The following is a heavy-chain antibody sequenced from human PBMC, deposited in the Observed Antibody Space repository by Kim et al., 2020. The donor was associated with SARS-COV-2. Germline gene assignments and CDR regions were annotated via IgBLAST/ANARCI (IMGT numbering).Heavy chain of an antibody. D-gene: IGHD3-10*01. CDR1: GFTFSSYG. CDR3: AKDVVLLWFGEFNYFDY. V-gene: IGHV3-30*18. CDR2: ISYDGSNK. J-gene: IGHJ4*01. Sequence: GGSLRPSCAASGFTFSSYGMHWVRQAPGKGLEWVAVISYDGSNKYYADSVKGRFTISRDNSKNTLYLQMNSLRAEDTAVYYCAKDVVLLWFGEFNYFDY.